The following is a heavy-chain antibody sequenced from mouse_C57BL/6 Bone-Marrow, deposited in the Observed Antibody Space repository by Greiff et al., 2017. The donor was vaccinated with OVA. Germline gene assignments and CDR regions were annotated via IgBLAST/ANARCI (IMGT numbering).Heavy chain of an antibody. J-gene: IGHJ2*01. V-gene: IGHV1-76*01. D-gene: IGHD2-3*01. CDR2: IYPGSGNP. CDR3: ARDDGYFFKY. Sequence: FQLQQSGAEVVRPGASVKLSCKASVYTFTDSFINWVKPRPGPGLEWIARIYPGSGNPSYNEKFKGKATLTVETSTNTAYMQLSSLASEVCAVYFCARDDGYFFKYWDQGTTLTVSS. CDR1: VYTFTDSF.